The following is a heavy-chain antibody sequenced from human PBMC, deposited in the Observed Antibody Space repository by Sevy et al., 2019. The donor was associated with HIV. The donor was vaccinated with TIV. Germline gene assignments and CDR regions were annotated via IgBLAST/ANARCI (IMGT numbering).Heavy chain of an antibody. D-gene: IGHD4-4*01. CDR3: ARDEDYSNYYYYYGMDV. CDR1: GFTFSSYG. J-gene: IGHJ6*02. Sequence: RGSLRLSCAASGFTFSSYGMHWVRQAPGKGLEWVAVIWYDGSNKYYADSVKGRFTISRDNSKNTLYLQMNSLRAEDTAVYYCARDEDYSNYYYYYGMDVWGQGTTVTVSS. CDR2: IWYDGSNK. V-gene: IGHV3-33*01.